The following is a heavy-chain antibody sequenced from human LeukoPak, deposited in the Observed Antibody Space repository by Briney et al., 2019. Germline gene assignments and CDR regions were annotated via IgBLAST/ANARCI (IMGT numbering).Heavy chain of an antibody. D-gene: IGHD3-9*01. V-gene: IGHV4-59*12. CDR2: IYYSGST. CDR1: GGSISSYY. CDR3: ARDYDILTGYPQGGFDP. J-gene: IGHJ5*02. Sequence: SETLSLTCTVSGGSISSYYWSWIRQPPGKGLEWIGYIYYSGSTNYNPSLKSRVTISVDTSKNQFSLKLSSVTAADTAVYYCARDYDILTGYPQGGFDPWGQGTLVTVSS.